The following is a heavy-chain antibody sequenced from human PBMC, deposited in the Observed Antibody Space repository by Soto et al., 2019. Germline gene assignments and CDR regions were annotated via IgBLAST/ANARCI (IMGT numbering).Heavy chain of an antibody. J-gene: IGHJ6*02. D-gene: IGHD3-10*01. CDR1: GGTFSSYA. V-gene: IGHV1-69*01. Sequence: QVQLVQSGAEVKKPGSSVKVSCKSSGGTFSSYAISWVRQAPGQGLEWMGGIIPIFGTANYAQKFQGRVKLTADESTSTAYMELSSLRSEDTAVYYGARPFGELIPDYYYYYGMDVWGQGTTVTVSS. CDR3: ARPFGELIPDYYYYYGMDV. CDR2: IIPIFGTA.